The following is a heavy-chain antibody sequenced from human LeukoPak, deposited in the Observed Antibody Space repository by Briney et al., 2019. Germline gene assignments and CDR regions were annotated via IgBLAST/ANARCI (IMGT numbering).Heavy chain of an antibody. J-gene: IGHJ1*01. Sequence: GGSPRLSCAASGFTFSSYGMHWVRQAPGKGPEWVAVISYDGSNKYYADSVKGRFTISRDNSKNTLYLQMNSLRAEDTAVYYCAKGVTYYDFWSGYYISEYFQHWGQGTLVTVSS. D-gene: IGHD3-3*01. CDR3: AKGVTYYDFWSGYYISEYFQH. CDR2: ISYDGSNK. CDR1: GFTFSSYG. V-gene: IGHV3-30*18.